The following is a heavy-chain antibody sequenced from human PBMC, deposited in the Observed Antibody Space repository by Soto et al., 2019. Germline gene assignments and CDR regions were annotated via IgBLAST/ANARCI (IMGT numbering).Heavy chain of an antibody. Sequence: ASVKVSCKASGYTFTSYDINWVRQATGQGLEWMGWMNPNSGNTGYAQKFQGRVTMTRNTSISTAYMELSSLRSEDTAVYYCARVLRYGRSWPPGYWGQGTLVTVSS. D-gene: IGHD6-13*01. CDR1: GYTFTSYD. CDR2: MNPNSGNT. V-gene: IGHV1-8*01. J-gene: IGHJ4*02. CDR3: ARVLRYGRSWPPGY.